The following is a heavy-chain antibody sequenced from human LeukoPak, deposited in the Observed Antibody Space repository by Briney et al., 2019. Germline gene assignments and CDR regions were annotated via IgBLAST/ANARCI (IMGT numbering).Heavy chain of an antibody. CDR2: IKQDGSEK. V-gene: IGHV3-7*01. Sequence: GGSLRLSCAASGFTFSSYWMSWVRQAPGKGLEWVANIKQDGSEKYYVDPVKGRFTISRDNAKNSLYLQMNSLRAEDTAVYYCARDPHYYDSSESGDAFDIWGQGTMVTVSS. J-gene: IGHJ3*02. CDR1: GFTFSSYW. CDR3: ARDPHYYDSSESGDAFDI. D-gene: IGHD3-22*01.